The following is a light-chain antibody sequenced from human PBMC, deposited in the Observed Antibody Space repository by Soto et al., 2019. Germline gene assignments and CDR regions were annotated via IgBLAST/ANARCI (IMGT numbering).Light chain of an antibody. CDR3: CSYATINTVV. Sequence: QSVLTQPASVSGSPGQSITISCTGTSNDVGGYNYVSWYQHHPGKAPKLMIYEVTNRPSGVSNRFSGSKSGNTASLSISGLQAEDEADYYCCSYATINTVVFGTGTKLTVL. J-gene: IGLJ1*01. CDR2: EVT. V-gene: IGLV2-14*01. CDR1: SNDVGGYNY.